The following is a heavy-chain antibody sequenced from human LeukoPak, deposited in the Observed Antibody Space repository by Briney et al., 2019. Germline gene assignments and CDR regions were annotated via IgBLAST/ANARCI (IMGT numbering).Heavy chain of an antibody. J-gene: IGHJ3*02. Sequence: GGSLRLSCAASGFTFGTYSMNWVRQAPGKGLEWVSYISDSSSTIYYADSVKGRFTISRDNAKNSLYLQMNSLRDDDTALYYCARDIVRTTSGYYRPDAFDIWGQGTMVTVSS. V-gene: IGHV3-48*02. D-gene: IGHD3-22*01. CDR3: ARDIVRTTSGYYRPDAFDI. CDR2: ISDSSSTI. CDR1: GFTFGTYS.